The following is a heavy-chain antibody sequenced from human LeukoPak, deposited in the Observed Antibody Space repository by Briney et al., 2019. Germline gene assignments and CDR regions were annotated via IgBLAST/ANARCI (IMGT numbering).Heavy chain of an antibody. CDR2: IYYSGST. D-gene: IGHD6-13*01. Sequence: SETLSLTCAVSGASISGSGYYLGWIRQPPGKGLEWIGYIYYSGSTNYNPSLKSRVTISVDTSKNQFSLKLSSVTAADTAVYYCARGISGYSSSTFDPWGQGTLVTVSS. V-gene: IGHV4-61*08. CDR1: GASISGSGYY. J-gene: IGHJ5*02. CDR3: ARGISGYSSSTFDP.